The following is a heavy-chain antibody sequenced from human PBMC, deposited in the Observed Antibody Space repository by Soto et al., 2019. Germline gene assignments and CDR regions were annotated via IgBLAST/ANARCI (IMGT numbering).Heavy chain of an antibody. D-gene: IGHD2-2*02. V-gene: IGHV3-73*01. CDR3: ARGQGAAIGDYYYHGMDV. J-gene: IGHJ6*02. CDR1: GFIFSGYA. CDR2: IRSRANNFAT. Sequence: VGALRLSCADSGFIFSGYAIHWVRQASGKGLEWVGRIRSRANNFATSSAASVKGRFTFSRDDSKNTAYLQMNTLKPEDTAVYYCARGQGAAIGDYYYHGMDVWGQGTTVTVSS.